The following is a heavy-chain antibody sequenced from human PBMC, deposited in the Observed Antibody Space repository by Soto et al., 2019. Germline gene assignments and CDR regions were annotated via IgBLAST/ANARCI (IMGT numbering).Heavy chain of an antibody. V-gene: IGHV3-53*02. J-gene: IGHJ4*02. CDR2: IYSGGST. CDR1: GFTVSSNY. CDR3: ARASLSAAEDY. Sequence: EVQLVETGGGLIQPGGSLRLSCAASGFTVSSNYMSWVRQAPGKGLEWVSVIYSGGSTDYADSVKGRFTISRDNSKNTLYLQMNSLRAEDTAVYYCARASLSAAEDYWGQGTLVTVSS. D-gene: IGHD6-13*01.